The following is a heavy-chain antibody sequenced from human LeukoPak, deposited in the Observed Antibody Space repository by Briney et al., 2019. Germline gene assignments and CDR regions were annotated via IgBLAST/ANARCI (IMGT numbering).Heavy chain of an antibody. CDR2: IYYSGNT. CDR1: GGSVSSGSYY. Sequence: SETLSLTCTVSGGSVSSGSYYGSWIRQPPGKGLEWIGYIYYSGNTNYNPSLKSRVTISVDTSKNQFSLKLTSVTAADTAFYYCARGPLGSGGGNDYWGQGTLVTVSS. V-gene: IGHV4-61*01. J-gene: IGHJ4*02. D-gene: IGHD2-15*01. CDR3: ARGPLGSGGGNDY.